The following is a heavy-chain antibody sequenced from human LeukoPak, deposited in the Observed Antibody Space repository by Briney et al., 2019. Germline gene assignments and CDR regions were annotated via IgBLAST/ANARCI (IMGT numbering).Heavy chain of an antibody. CDR1: GFTFSRHG. Sequence: GGSLRLSCAPSGFTFSRHGMHWVRQAPGKGLEWVSVIYSGGSTYYADSVKGRFAISRDNSKKMLYLQMNSLRAEDTAVYYCARGWVLATGAFDIWGQGTMVTVSS. V-gene: IGHV3-53*01. CDR3: ARGWVLATGAFDI. D-gene: IGHD2-8*02. J-gene: IGHJ3*02. CDR2: IYSGGST.